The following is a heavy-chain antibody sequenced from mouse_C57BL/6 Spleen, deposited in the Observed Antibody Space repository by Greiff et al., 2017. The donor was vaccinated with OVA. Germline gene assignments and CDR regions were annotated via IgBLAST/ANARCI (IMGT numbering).Heavy chain of an antibody. CDR3: TLYYYGSEAY. CDR1: GFNIKDDY. CDR2: IDPENGDT. D-gene: IGHD1-1*01. Sequence: VQLQQSGAELVRPGASVKLSCTASGFNIKDDYMHWVKQRPEQGLEWIGWIDPENGDTEYASKFQGKATITADTSSNTAYLQLSSLTSEDTAVYYCTLYYYGSEAYWGQGTLVTVSA. V-gene: IGHV14-4*01. J-gene: IGHJ3*01.